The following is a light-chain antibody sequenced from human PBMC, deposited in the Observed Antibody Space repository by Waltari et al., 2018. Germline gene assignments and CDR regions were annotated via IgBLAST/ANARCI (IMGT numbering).Light chain of an antibody. CDR3: QAWDTSTVV. J-gene: IGLJ2*01. Sequence: SYELTQPPSVSVSPGQTASITCSGDESGDQYVCWYQQKPGQSPMLVIYQDGGRPSGIPERFSGSNSGNTATLTISGTQAMDEADYYCQAWDTSTVVFGGGTELTVL. CDR2: QDG. V-gene: IGLV3-1*01. CDR1: ESGDQY.